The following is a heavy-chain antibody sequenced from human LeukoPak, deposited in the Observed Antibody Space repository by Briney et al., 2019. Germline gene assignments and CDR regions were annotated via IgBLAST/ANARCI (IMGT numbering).Heavy chain of an antibody. CDR3: ARATTQGYFDY. CDR1: GFTFSSYA. Sequence: GGSLRLSCAASGFTFSSYAMHWVRQAPGKGLEWVAVISYDGSNKYYADSVKGRFTISRDNSKNTLYLQMNSLRAEDTAVYYCARATTQGYFDYWGQGTLVTVSS. V-gene: IGHV3-30-3*01. CDR2: ISYDGSNK. J-gene: IGHJ4*02. D-gene: IGHD4-11*01.